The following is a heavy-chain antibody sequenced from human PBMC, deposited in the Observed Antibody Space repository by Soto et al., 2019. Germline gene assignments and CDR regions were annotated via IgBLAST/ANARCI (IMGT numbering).Heavy chain of an antibody. J-gene: IGHJ5*02. CDR3: VKNSGWFHD. CDR1: GFTPSSSD. CDR2: IDGAGRIT. Sequence: EVQLLESGGGFIQPGGSLRLSCAASGFTPSSSDMSWVRQGPGKGLEWVSTIDGAGRITYYADSVKGRFTISRDNSKSKLFLQMASLGADDTAIYYCVKNSGWFHDWGQGALVTVSS. D-gene: IGHD3-10*01. V-gene: IGHV3-23*01.